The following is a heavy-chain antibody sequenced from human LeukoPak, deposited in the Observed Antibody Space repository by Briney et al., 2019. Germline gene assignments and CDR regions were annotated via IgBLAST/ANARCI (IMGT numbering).Heavy chain of an antibody. J-gene: IGHJ5*01. CDR2: LGISGDYA. Sequence: GGSLRLSCVASGFTLSSYAVSWVRQAPGKGLQWVSSLGISGDYAWYAGSVKGRFTISRDSAMDSVSLQMDSLRAEDTAVYYCTRGRRFCGGDCHSWFDSWGQGTLVTVSS. V-gene: IGHV3-23*01. CDR1: GFTLSSYA. CDR3: TRGRRFCGGDCHSWFDS. D-gene: IGHD2-21*02.